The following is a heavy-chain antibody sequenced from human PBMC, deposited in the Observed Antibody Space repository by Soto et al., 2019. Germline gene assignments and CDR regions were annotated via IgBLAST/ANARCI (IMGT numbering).Heavy chain of an antibody. D-gene: IGHD6-19*01. V-gene: IGHV3-7*03. Sequence: EVQLVESGGGLVQPGGSLRLSCAASGFTFSSYWMSWVRQAPGKGLEWVASIKQDGSEKYYVDSVKGRFTVSRDNDKHSLYLEMNSLRAEDTAVYYCARPRDSSVPFGYWGQGTRVTVSS. J-gene: IGHJ4*02. CDR3: ARPRDSSVPFGY. CDR1: GFTFSSYW. CDR2: IKQDGSEK.